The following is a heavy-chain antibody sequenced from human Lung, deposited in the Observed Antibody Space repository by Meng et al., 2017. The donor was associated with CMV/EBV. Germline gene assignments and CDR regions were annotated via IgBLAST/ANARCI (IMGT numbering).Heavy chain of an antibody. D-gene: IGHD6-19*01. CDR2: VNPISDDT. J-gene: IGHJ4*01. V-gene: IGHV1-2*06. CDR1: GYSFSGFY. CDR3: AKSPDNGWSS. Sequence: VQLVQSGAEVKRPGASVKISCQASGYSFSGFYLNWARQAPGHGLEWLGRVNPISDDTHLAQKFEGRITVIRGATINTAFMELTRLRPDDTAVYYCAKSPDNGWSSWGPGTLVTVSS.